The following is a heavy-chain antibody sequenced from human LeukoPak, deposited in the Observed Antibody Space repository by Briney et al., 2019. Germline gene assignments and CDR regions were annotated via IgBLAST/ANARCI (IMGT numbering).Heavy chain of an antibody. CDR2: MNPNSGNT. CDR3: ARSYYYDSSGLAIIDAFDI. J-gene: IGHJ3*02. CDR1: GYTFTSYD. D-gene: IGHD3-22*01. V-gene: IGHV1-8*01. Sequence: ASVKVSCKASGYTFTSYDINWVRQATGQGLEWMGWMNPNSGNTGYAQKFQGRVTMTRNTSISTAYMELSSLRSEDTAVYYCARSYYYDSSGLAIIDAFDIWGQGTMVTVSS.